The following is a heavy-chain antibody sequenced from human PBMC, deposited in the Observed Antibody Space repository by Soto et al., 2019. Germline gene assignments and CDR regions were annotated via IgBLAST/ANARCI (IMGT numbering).Heavy chain of an antibody. CDR2: ISTYNGKT. V-gene: IGHV1-18*01. CDR3: ARERDVPYYYYGMDV. J-gene: IGHJ6*02. D-gene: IGHD2-21*02. Sequence: QVQLVQSGGEVGKPGASVTVSCKASGYTFSRFGMSWVRQAPGQGLEWMGWISTYNGKTNYAQKFQDRVTMATDTATSTVYLEMRGLTFDDTAVYYCARERDVPYYYYGMDVWGQGTTVSVSS. CDR1: GYTFSRFG.